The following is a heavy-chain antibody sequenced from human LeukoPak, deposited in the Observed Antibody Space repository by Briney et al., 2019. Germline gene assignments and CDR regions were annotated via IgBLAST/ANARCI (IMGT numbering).Heavy chain of an antibody. V-gene: IGHV1-18*01. CDR2: ISAYNGNT. CDR3: ARAYYDILTGQVGVHYYFDY. J-gene: IGHJ4*02. D-gene: IGHD3-9*01. CDR1: GYTFTSYG. Sequence: ASVKVSCKASGYTFTSYGISWVRQAPGQGLEWMGWISAYNGNTNYAQKLQGRVTMTTDTSTSTAYMELSSLRSEDTAVYYCARAYYDILTGQVGVHYYFDYWGQGTLVTVSS.